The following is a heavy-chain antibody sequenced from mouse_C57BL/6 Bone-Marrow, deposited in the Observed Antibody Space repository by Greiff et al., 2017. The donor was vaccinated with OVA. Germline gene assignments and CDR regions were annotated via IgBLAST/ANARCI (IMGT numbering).Heavy chain of an antibody. CDR3: ARGYYDYRPSYAMDY. V-gene: IGHV1-82*01. J-gene: IGHJ4*01. D-gene: IGHD2-4*01. CDR1: GYAFSSSW. Sequence: VQLQESGPELVKPGASVKISCKASGYAFSSSWMNWVKQRTGKGLEWIGRIYPGDGDTNYNGKFKGKATLTADKSSSTAYMQLSSLTSEDSAVYFCARGYYDYRPSYAMDYWGQGTSVTVSS. CDR2: IYPGDGDT.